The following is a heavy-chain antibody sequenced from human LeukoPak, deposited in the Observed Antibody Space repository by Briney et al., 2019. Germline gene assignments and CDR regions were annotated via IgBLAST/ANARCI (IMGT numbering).Heavy chain of an antibody. D-gene: IGHD6-13*01. CDR3: ARGQSIAAAGNPFDY. V-gene: IGHV3-21*01. J-gene: IGHJ4*02. CDR1: GFIFSTYS. Sequence: GGSLRLSCAASGFIFSTYSMNWVRQAPGKGLEWVSSISSNSRYIYYADSVKGRFTISRDNAKNSLYLQMNSLRAEDTAVYYCARGQSIAAAGNPFDYWGQGTLVTVSS. CDR2: ISSNSRYI.